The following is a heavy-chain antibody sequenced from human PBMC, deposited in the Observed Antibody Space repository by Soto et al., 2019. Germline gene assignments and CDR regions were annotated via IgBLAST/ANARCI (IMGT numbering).Heavy chain of an antibody. CDR2: IYYSGGT. V-gene: IGHV4-59*01. J-gene: IGHJ4*02. CDR3: ARGRYYFDY. Sequence: SETLSLTCTVSVSSISSYSWSWIRQPPGKGLEWIGYIYYSGGTTFNPSLKSRVTISVDTSKNQFSLKLNSVTAADTAVYYCARGRYYFDYWGQGTLVTSPQ. CDR1: VSSISSYS.